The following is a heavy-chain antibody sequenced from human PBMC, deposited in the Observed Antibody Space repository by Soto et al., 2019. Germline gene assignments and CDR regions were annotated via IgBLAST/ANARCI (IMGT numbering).Heavy chain of an antibody. D-gene: IGHD3-22*01. CDR1: GGTFSSYA. CDR2: IIPIFGTA. CDR3: AGARVLGYDSSGPIDY. J-gene: IGHJ4*02. Sequence: ASVKVSCKASGGTFSSYAISWVRQAPGQGLEWMGGIIPIFGTANYAQKFQGRVTITADESTSTAYMELSSLRSEDTAVYYCAGARVLGYDSSGPIDYWGQGTLVTVSS. V-gene: IGHV1-69*13.